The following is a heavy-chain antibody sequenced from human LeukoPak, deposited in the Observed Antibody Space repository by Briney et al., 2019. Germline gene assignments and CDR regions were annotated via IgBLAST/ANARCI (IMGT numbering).Heavy chain of an antibody. V-gene: IGHV1-2*02. CDR1: GYTFTGYY. Sequence: ASVKVSCKASGYTFTGYYMHWVRRASGQGLEWRGWIHPNSGGTNYAQKLQGRVTMTTDTSTSTAYMELRSLRSDDTAVYYCARVASDYYDSSGYPDYWGQGTLVTVSS. J-gene: IGHJ4*02. CDR2: IHPNSGGT. CDR3: ARVASDYYDSSGYPDY. D-gene: IGHD3-22*01.